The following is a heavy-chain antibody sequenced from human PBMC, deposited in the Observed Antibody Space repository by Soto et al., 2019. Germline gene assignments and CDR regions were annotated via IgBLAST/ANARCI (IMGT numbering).Heavy chain of an antibody. CDR2: ISDSGRT. CDR1: GGSISSYY. V-gene: IGHV4-59*01. D-gene: IGHD3-16*01. J-gene: IGHJ6*02. CDR3: GRLGSTFRGLYGMDV. Sequence: QVQLRESGPGLVKPSETLSLTSTVSGGSISSYYWGWIRQPPGKGLEWIGYISDSGRTNYFPSLRSRVIISVDASTNQFSLKLNSVTAADTAVYFCGRLGSTFRGLYGMDVWGQGTTVTVSS.